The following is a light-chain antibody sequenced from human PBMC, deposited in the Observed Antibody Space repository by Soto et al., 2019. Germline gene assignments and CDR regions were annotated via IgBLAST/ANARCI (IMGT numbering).Light chain of an antibody. Sequence: EIVLTQSPGTLSLSPGERASLSCRASQSVSSTYLAWYQQKPGQAPRLLIYATSTRATGMPDRFSGSGSGTDFTLTISRLEPEDFAVYYCQHYGSSLWTFGQGTKVEIK. CDR2: ATS. CDR1: QSVSSTY. V-gene: IGKV3-20*01. CDR3: QHYGSSLWT. J-gene: IGKJ1*01.